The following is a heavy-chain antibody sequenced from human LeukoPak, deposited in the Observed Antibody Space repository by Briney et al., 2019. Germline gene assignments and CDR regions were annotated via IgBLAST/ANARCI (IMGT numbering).Heavy chain of an antibody. CDR3: ARGEKYYYDSSGYYARRGIDY. CDR2: INPNSGGT. J-gene: IGHJ4*02. V-gene: IGHV1-2*02. D-gene: IGHD3-22*01. Sequence: GASVKVSCKASGYTFTGYHMHWVRQAPGQGLEWMGWINPNSGGTNYAQKFQGRVTMTRDTSISTAYMELSRLRSDDTAVYYCARGEKYYYDSSGYYARRGIDYWGQGTLVTVSS. CDR1: GYTFTGYH.